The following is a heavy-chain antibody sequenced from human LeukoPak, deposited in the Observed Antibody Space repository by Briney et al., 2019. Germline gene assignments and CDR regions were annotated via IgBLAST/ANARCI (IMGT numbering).Heavy chain of an antibody. J-gene: IGHJ6*02. Sequence: GRSLRPSCAASGFTFSSYAMHWVRQAPGKGLEWVAVISYDGSKKYHADSVKGRFTISRDNSNKMQYLEMDSLRADDTAVYYCARGGDFWSGYKTHEYGLDVWGQGTTVTVSS. CDR2: ISYDGSKK. CDR1: GFTFSSYA. V-gene: IGHV3-30-3*01. CDR3: ARGGDFWSGYKTHEYGLDV. D-gene: IGHD3-3*01.